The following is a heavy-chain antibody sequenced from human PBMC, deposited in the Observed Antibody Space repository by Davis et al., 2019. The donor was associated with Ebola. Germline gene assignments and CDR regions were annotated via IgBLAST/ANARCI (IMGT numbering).Heavy chain of an antibody. J-gene: IGHJ4*02. V-gene: IGHV3-23*01. CDR1: GFSFHHYP. Sequence: PGGSLRLSCAASGFSFHHYPMTWVRQAPGKGLEWVSYINGDDPTTKSVDSVRGRFTISRDNSKSSVFLHMSSLTVEDTGIYYCMKGGWGSTYDYWGQGTLVAVSS. CDR3: MKGGWGSTYDY. CDR2: INGDDPTT. D-gene: IGHD3-16*01.